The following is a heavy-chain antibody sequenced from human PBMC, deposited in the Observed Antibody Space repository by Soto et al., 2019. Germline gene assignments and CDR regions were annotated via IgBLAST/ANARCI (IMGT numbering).Heavy chain of an antibody. J-gene: IGHJ6*02. CDR2: IFYSGST. V-gene: IGHV4-61*01. CDR1: GGSVSSGSYY. CDR3: ARDFCGGDCSDDYFYSAMDV. Sequence: SETLSLTCSVSGGSVSSGSYYWSWIRQPPGKGLEWIGDIFYSGSTNYNPSLKSRVTISVDTSKKQFSLKLNSVTAADTAVYYCARDFCGGDCSDDYFYSAMDVWGPGTTVTVSS. D-gene: IGHD2-21*02.